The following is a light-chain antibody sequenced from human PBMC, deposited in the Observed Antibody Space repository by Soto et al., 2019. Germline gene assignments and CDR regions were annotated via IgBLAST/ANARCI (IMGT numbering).Light chain of an antibody. CDR3: QQYNDYQYT. CDR2: KAT. CDR1: QSIATW. J-gene: IGKJ2*01. Sequence: DIEMTQSPSTLSASVGDTVTITCRASQSIATWLAWYQQKPEKAPKLLIYKATNVQSGVPSRFSGSGSGTEFSLTISSLQPEDFAIYYCQQYNDYQYTFGQGTKPEIK. V-gene: IGKV1-5*03.